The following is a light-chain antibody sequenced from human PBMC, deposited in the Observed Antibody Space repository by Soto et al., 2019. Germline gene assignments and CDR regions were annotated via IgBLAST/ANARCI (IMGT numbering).Light chain of an antibody. Sequence: QSALTQPRSVSGSPGQSVTISCTGTSSDVGGYNYVSWYQQHPGEAPKLMIYDVSERPSGVPDRFTASKSGNTASLTISGLQAEDEADYYCCSYAGSYTYLFGTGTKVTVL. CDR3: CSYAGSYTYL. CDR1: SSDVGGYNY. CDR2: DVS. J-gene: IGLJ1*01. V-gene: IGLV2-11*01.